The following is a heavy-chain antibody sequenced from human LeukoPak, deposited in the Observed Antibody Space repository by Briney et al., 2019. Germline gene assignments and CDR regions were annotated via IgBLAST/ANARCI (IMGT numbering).Heavy chain of an antibody. CDR1: GFTFSSYE. CDR3: AREPVVTGNFDY. D-gene: IGHD4-23*01. Sequence: GGSLRLSCAASGFTFSSYEMNWVRQAPGKGLEWVSYISSSGSTIYYADSVKGRFTISRDNAKNSLYLKMNSLRAEDPAVYYCAREPVVTGNFDYWGQGTLVTVSS. J-gene: IGHJ4*02. V-gene: IGHV3-48*03. CDR2: ISSSGSTI.